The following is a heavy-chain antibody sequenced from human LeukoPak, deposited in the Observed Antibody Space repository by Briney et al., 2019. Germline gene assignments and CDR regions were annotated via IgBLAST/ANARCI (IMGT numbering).Heavy chain of an antibody. CDR2: IYPGDSDT. CDR1: GYTFTSYW. V-gene: IGHV5-51*01. D-gene: IGHD3-22*01. Sequence: GESLKISCKGSGYTFTSYWIGWVRQMPGKGLEWMGIIYPGDSDTRYSPSFQGQVTISADKSISTAYLQWSSLKASDTAMYYCARRHYYYDRSGFYYYFDTWGQGTQVTVTS. J-gene: IGHJ4*02. CDR3: ARRHYYYDRSGFYYYFDT.